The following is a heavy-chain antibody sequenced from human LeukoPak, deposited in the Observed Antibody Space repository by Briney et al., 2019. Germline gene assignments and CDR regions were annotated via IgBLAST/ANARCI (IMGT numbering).Heavy chain of an antibody. CDR3: AKNKGWELPAELDS. Sequence: PGGSLRLSCAASEFTFSDYYMSWIRQAPGKGLEWVANIKQDGSEKYYVDSVKGRFTISRDDAQTSVYLQLSSLRPEDTAVYYCAKNKGWELPAELDSWGQGALVIVSS. J-gene: IGHJ4*02. D-gene: IGHD2-15*01. V-gene: IGHV3-7*01. CDR1: EFTFSDYY. CDR2: IKQDGSEK.